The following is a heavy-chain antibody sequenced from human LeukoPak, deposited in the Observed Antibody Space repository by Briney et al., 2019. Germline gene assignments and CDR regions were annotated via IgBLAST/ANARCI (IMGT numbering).Heavy chain of an antibody. CDR2: INHSGST. D-gene: IGHD3-9*01. Sequence: SETLSLTCAVYGGSFSGYYWSWIRQPPGKGLEWIGEINHSGSTNYNPSLKSRVTISVDTSKNQFSLKLSSVTAADTAVYYCARAHYDILTGRTPGTNLDYWGQGTLVTVSS. V-gene: IGHV4-34*01. CDR1: GGSFSGYY. J-gene: IGHJ4*02. CDR3: ARAHYDILTGRTPGTNLDY.